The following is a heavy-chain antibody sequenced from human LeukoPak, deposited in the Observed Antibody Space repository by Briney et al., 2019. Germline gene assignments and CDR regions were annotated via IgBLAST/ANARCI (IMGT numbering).Heavy chain of an antibody. V-gene: IGHV1-2*06. CDR3: ARSRGWSNFDY. D-gene: IGHD6-19*01. CDR1: GDTLTGYY. J-gene: IGHJ4*02. CDR2: INPNSGGT. Sequence: VASVKVSCKASGDTLTGYYIHWVRQAPGQGLEWMERINPNSGGTNYAQKFQGRITMTRDTSIATAYMELSRLTSDDTAVYYCARSRGWSNFDYWGQGTLVTISS.